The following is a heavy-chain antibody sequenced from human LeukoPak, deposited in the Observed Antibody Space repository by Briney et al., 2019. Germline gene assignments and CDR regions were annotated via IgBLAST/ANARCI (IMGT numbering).Heavy chain of an antibody. CDR1: GYTFTDYY. V-gene: IGHV1-2*02. Sequence: ASVKVSCKASGYTFTDYYMHWVRQAPGQGLEWMGWINPNIGSTNYAQKFQGRVTMTRDTSISTAYMELSRLRSDDTAVYYCARLNSGSYFFDYWGQGTLVTVSS. CDR3: ARLNSGSYFFDY. D-gene: IGHD1-26*01. J-gene: IGHJ4*02. CDR2: INPNIGST.